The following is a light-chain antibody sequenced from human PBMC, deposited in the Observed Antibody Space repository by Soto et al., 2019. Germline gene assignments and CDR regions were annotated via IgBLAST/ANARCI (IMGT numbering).Light chain of an antibody. J-gene: IGKJ2*01. CDR1: QSVDNNY. CDR2: GTS. CDR3: HQYGTAPYT. Sequence: ETVVTQSPGTLSLSPGEGATLSCRASQSVDNNYLAWYQQKPGQAPRLLIHGTSNRASGIPDRFSGSGPGTDFTLTISRLEPEDFAVYYCHQYGTAPYTFGQGTTLELK. V-gene: IGKV3-20*01.